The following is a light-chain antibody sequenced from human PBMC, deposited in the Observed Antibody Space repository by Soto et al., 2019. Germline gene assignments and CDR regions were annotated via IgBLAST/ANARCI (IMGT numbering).Light chain of an antibody. CDR1: QSVSHN. CDR3: EKYNSWPPLYT. Sequence: EIVMTQSPATLSVSPGEGATLSCRASQSVSHNLAWYQQKPGQAPRLLIYGASTRATGIPTRFSGSGSGTEFTLTISSLQSEDFAVYYCEKYNSWPPLYTFGQGTKLELK. V-gene: IGKV3-15*01. CDR2: GAS. J-gene: IGKJ2*01.